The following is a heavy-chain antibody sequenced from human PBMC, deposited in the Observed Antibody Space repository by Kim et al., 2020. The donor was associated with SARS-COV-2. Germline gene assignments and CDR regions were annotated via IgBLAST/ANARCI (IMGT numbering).Heavy chain of an antibody. CDR3: ARIRTNRYSSSPRWFDP. V-gene: IGHV4-34*01. CDR2: INHSGST. D-gene: IGHD6-13*01. CDR1: GGSFSGYY. Sequence: SETLSLTCAVYGGSFSGYYWSWIRQPPGKGLEWIGEINHSGSTNYNPSLKSRVTISVDTSKNQFSWKLSSVTAADTAVYYCARIRTNRYSSSPRWFDPWGQGTLVTVSS. J-gene: IGHJ5*02.